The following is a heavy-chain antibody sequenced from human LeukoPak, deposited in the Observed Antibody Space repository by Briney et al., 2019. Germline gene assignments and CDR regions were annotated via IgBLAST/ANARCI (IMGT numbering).Heavy chain of an antibody. Sequence: PGRSLRLSCAASGLTFSSYGMHWVRQAPGKGLEWVAVIWYDGSNKYYADSVKGRFTISRDNAKNSLYLQMNSLRAEDTAVYYCARDVTYCGGDCSLDYWGQGTLVTVSS. CDR1: GLTFSSYG. V-gene: IGHV3-33*01. CDR3: ARDVTYCGGDCSLDY. J-gene: IGHJ4*02. D-gene: IGHD2-21*02. CDR2: IWYDGSNK.